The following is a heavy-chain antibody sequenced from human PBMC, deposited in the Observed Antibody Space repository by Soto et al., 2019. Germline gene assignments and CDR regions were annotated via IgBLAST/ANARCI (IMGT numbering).Heavy chain of an antibody. V-gene: IGHV1-46*01. D-gene: IGHD6-19*01. CDR2: INPSGGGP. Sequence: ASVKVSCKASGYTFTNYYMHWVRQVPGQGLEWMGIINPSGGGPAHAQNFRGRLTTTSDTSTTTIYMELNSLRAEDTAVYYCAKDPLAVAGTSGGMEVWGQGTTVTVSS. CDR1: GYTFTNYY. CDR3: AKDPLAVAGTSGGMEV. J-gene: IGHJ6*02.